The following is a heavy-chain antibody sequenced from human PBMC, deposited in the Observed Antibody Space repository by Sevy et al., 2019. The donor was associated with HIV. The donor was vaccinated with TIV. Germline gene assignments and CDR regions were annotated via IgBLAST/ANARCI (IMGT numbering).Heavy chain of an antibody. V-gene: IGHV4-59*08. J-gene: IGHJ4*02. CDR1: GGSITSLY. CDR3: AGENAWGRGYS. Sequence: TLSLTCTVSGGSITSLYWNWIRQPPGKGLEWIANIYYNGHITYNPSLKSRVTLSLDTSMNQFSLRLSSVTAADTAMYYCAGENAWGRGYSWGQGTLVTVSS. D-gene: IGHD1-26*01. CDR2: IYYNGHI.